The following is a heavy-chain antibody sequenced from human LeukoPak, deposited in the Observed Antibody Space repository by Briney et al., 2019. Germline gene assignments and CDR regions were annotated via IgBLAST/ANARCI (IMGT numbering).Heavy chain of an antibody. CDR2: INHSGST. CDR1: GGSFSGYY. CDR3: ARARRGYVRLDY. V-gene: IGHV4-34*01. Sequence: SETLSLACAVSGGSFSGYYWTWIRQSPGKGLEWIGEINHSGSTNYNPSLMRRVTMSVDTSKNQFSLNLTAVTAADTAVYYCARARRGYVRLDYWGQGTLVTVSS. D-gene: IGHD5-12*01. J-gene: IGHJ4*02.